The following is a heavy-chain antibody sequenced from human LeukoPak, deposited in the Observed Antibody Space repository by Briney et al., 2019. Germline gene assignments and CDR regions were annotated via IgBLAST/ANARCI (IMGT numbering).Heavy chain of an antibody. CDR3: ARHMVRGVVGPDEFDY. Sequence: SETLSLTCTVSGGSISSYYWSWIRQPPGKGLEWIGYIYYSGSTNYNPSLKSRVTISVDTSKNQFSLKLSSVTAADTAVYYCARHMVRGVVGPDEFDYWGQGTLVTVSS. J-gene: IGHJ4*02. CDR1: GGSISSYY. CDR2: IYYSGST. V-gene: IGHV4-59*08. D-gene: IGHD3-10*01.